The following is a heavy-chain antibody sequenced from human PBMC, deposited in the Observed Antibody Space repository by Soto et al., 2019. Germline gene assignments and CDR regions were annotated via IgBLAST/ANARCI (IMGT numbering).Heavy chain of an antibody. D-gene: IGHD5-18*01. CDR2: ISGSGGST. J-gene: IGHJ4*02. CDR3: AKGQVYSYGYHFDY. CDR1: GFTFSSYA. Sequence: HPGGSLRLSCAASGFTFSSYAMSWVRQAPGKGLEWVSAISGSGGSTYYADSVKGRFTISRDNSKNTLYLQMNSLRAEDTAVYYCAKGQVYSYGYHFDYWGQGTLVTVSS. V-gene: IGHV3-23*01.